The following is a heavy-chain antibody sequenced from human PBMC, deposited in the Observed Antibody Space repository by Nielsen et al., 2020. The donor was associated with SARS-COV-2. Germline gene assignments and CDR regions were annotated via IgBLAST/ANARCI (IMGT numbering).Heavy chain of an antibody. CDR3: ARDRTGYSSSWYAFDI. D-gene: IGHD6-13*01. Sequence: ASVKVSCKASGYTFTSYAMNWVRQAPGQGLEWMGWINTSTGNPTYAQGFTGRFVFSLDTSVSTAYLQISSLKAEDTAVYYCARDRTGYSSSWYAFDIWGQGTMVTVSS. J-gene: IGHJ3*02. V-gene: IGHV7-4-1*02. CDR1: GYTFTSYA. CDR2: INTSTGNP.